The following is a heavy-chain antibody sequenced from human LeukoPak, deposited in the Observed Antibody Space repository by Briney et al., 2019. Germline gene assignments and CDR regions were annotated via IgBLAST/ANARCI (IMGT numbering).Heavy chain of an antibody. Sequence: GGSLRLSCAASGFSFSHAWMTWVRQAPGKGLEWIGRIQSETDGGTTDFAAPVKGRFTISRDDSKNMLYLQMNSLKNEDTAVYYCTTSPQWLENWGQGTLVTVSP. V-gene: IGHV3-15*01. J-gene: IGHJ4*02. CDR2: IQSETDGGTT. CDR3: TTSPQWLEN. CDR1: GFSFSHAW. D-gene: IGHD6-19*01.